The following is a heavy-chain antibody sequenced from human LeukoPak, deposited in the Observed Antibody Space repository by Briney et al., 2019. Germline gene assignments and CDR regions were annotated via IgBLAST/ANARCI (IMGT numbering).Heavy chain of an antibody. CDR3: ARGPLRYFDWLRAFDI. CDR2: INHSGST. Sequence: SETPSLTCAVYGGSFSGYYWSWIRQPPGKGLEWIGEINHSGSTNYNPSLKSRVTISVDTSKNQFSLKLSSVTAADTAVYYCARGPLRYFDWLRAFDIWGQGTMVTVSS. CDR1: GGSFSGYY. D-gene: IGHD3-9*01. V-gene: IGHV4-34*01. J-gene: IGHJ3*02.